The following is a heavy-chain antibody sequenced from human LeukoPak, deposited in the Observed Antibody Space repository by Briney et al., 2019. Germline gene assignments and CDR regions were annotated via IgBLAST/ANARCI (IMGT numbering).Heavy chain of an antibody. D-gene: IGHD2-8*01. CDR1: GFTFSRNA. Sequence: PGGSLRLSCAASGFTFSRNAMNWVRQAPGEGLEWVSAISGDGGTISYAASVRGRFTISRDNAKNTLFLQMSSLRAGDTALYYCAKELYGNPSGYWGQGTRVTVSS. CDR2: ISGDGGTI. J-gene: IGHJ4*02. CDR3: AKELYGNPSGY. V-gene: IGHV3-23*01.